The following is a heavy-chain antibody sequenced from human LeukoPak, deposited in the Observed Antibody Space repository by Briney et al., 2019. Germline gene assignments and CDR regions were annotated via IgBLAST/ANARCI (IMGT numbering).Heavy chain of an antibody. CDR3: ARDLSPVACTNGVCYLHYYYYGMDV. V-gene: IGHV1-18*01. CDR2: ISAYNGNT. CDR1: GYTFTSYG. J-gene: IGHJ6*02. D-gene: IGHD2-8*01. Sequence: ASVKVSCKASGYTFTSYGISWVRQAPGQGLEWMGWISAYNGNTNYAQKLQGRVTMTTDTSTSTAYMELRSLRSDDTAVYYCARDLSPVACTNGVCYLHYYYYGMDVLGQGTTVTVSS.